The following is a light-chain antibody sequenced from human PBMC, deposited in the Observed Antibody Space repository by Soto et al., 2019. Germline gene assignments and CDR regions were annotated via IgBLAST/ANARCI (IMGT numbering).Light chain of an antibody. CDR3: SSYTSATTEV. CDR1: SSDVGAYNY. Sequence: QSALTQPASVSGSPGQSITISCTGTSSDVGAYNYDSWYQQYPGEAPKVIIYDVSHRPAGVSNRFSGSKSGNTASLTISGLQTQDEADYYCSSYTSATTEVFGTGTKLTV. J-gene: IGLJ1*01. V-gene: IGLV2-14*01. CDR2: DVS.